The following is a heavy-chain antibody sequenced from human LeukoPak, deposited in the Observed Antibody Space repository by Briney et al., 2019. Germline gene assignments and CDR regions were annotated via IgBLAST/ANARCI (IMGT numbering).Heavy chain of an antibody. CDR2: ISSSSSTI. Sequence: PGGSLRLSCAASGFTFSSYSMNWVRQAPGKGLEWVAYISSSSSTIFYADSVKGRFTISRGNAKNSLYLQMSSLRAEDTAVYYCARWGPGGGWSFDYWGQGTLVTVSS. V-gene: IGHV3-48*04. D-gene: IGHD6-19*01. J-gene: IGHJ4*02. CDR1: GFTFSSYS. CDR3: ARWGPGGGWSFDY.